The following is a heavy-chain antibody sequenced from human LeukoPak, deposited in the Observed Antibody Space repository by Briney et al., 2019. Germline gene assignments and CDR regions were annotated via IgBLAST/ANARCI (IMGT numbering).Heavy chain of an antibody. Sequence: GVSVKVSCKVSGYTLTELSMHWVRQAPGKGLEWMGGFDPEDGETIYAQKFQGRVTMTTDTSTSTAYMELRSLRSDDTAVYYCAREPRGVIAHNGWFDPWGQGTLVTVSS. CDR2: FDPEDGET. CDR1: GYTLTELS. J-gene: IGHJ5*02. CDR3: AREPRGVIAHNGWFDP. V-gene: IGHV1-24*01. D-gene: IGHD3-10*01.